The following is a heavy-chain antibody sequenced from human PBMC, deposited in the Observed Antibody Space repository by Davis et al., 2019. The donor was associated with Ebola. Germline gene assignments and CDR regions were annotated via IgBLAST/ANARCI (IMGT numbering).Heavy chain of an antibody. CDR2: INPSGGST. Sequence: ASVKVSCKASGYTFTSYYMHWVRQAPAQGLEWMGIINPSGGSTSYAQKFQGRVTMTRDTSTSTVYMELSSLRSEDTAVYYCARERIQLWLDNWFDPWGQGTLVTVSS. J-gene: IGHJ5*02. V-gene: IGHV1-46*01. CDR3: ARERIQLWLDNWFDP. CDR1: GYTFTSYY. D-gene: IGHD5-18*01.